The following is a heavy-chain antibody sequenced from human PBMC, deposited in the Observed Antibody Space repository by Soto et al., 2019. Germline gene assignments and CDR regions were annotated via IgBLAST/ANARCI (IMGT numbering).Heavy chain of an antibody. CDR1: GGSISSSSYY. V-gene: IGHV4-39*07. Sequence: SETLSLTCTVSGGSISSSSYYWGWIRQPPGKGLEWIGSIYYSGSTNYNPSLKSRFTISVDTSKNQFSLQLTSVTAADTAVYYCARRYSSGFDFWGQGTLVTVSS. J-gene: IGHJ4*02. CDR2: IYYSGST. CDR3: ARRYSSGFDF. D-gene: IGHD6-19*01.